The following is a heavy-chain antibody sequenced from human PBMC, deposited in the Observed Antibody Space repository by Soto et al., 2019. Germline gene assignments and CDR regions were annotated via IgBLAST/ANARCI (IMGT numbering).Heavy chain of an antibody. CDR1: GFKFSDAW. Sequence: PGGSLRLSCEASGFKFSDAWLSWVRQAPGKGPEWVGRMKSYGSGGTTDYAAPVKGRFTISRDDSRNTLYLQMNSLKTEDTAVYYCAKDRLYWGEVPGDSDAFDIWGQGTMVTVSS. J-gene: IGHJ3*02. V-gene: IGHV3-15*01. CDR2: MKSYGSGGTT. CDR3: AKDRLYWGEVPGDSDAFDI. D-gene: IGHD7-27*01.